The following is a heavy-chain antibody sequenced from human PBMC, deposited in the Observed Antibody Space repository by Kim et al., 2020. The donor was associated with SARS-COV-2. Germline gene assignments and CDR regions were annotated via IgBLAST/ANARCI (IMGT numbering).Heavy chain of an antibody. D-gene: IGHD5-18*01. CDR1: GFTFSSYS. V-gene: IGHV3-21*01. CDR2: ISSSSSYI. J-gene: IGHJ6*02. Sequence: GGSLRLSCAASGFTFSSYSMNWVRQAPGKGLEWVSSISSSSSYIYYADSVKGRFTISRDNAKNSLYLQMNSLRAEDTAVYYCARDKRLVDTAMVPRAKYYYYYGMDVWGQGTTVTVSS. CDR3: ARDKRLVDTAMVPRAKYYYYYGMDV.